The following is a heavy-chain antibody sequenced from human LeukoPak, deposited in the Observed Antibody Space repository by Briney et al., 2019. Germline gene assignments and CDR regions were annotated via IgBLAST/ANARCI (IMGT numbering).Heavy chain of an antibody. CDR1: GFTFSSYA. CDR2: ISGSGGST. Sequence: PGGSLRLSCAASGFTFSSYAMSWVRQAPGKGLEWVSAISGSGGSTYYADSVKGRFTISRDNSKNTLYLQMNSLRAEDTAVYYCARDAGSGTMIAPGRADYWGQGTLVAVSS. D-gene: IGHD3-22*01. CDR3: ARDAGSGTMIAPGRADY. V-gene: IGHV3-23*01. J-gene: IGHJ4*02.